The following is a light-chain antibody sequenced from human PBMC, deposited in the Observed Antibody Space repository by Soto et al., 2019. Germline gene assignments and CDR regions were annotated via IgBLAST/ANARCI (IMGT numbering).Light chain of an antibody. CDR2: DVN. CDR3: TSWTTSTTMI. CDR1: SSDIGAYNF. V-gene: IGLV2-14*03. J-gene: IGLJ2*01. Sequence: QSALTQPASVSGSPGQSITISCTGTSSDIGAYNFVSWYQQHPGKAPKLMLYDVNIRPSGVSNRFSGSKSGNTASLTISGVQAEDEADDYCTSWTTSTTMIFGGGTKVTVL.